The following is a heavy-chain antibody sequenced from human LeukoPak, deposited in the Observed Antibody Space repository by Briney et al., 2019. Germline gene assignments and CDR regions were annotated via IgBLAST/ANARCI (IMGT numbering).Heavy chain of an antibody. CDR3: ARARQRATGSYSALDS. V-gene: IGHV1-2*02. Sequence: VSVKVSCKASGYTFTAYYIHWVRQAPGQGLEWMGWINPNSGGTNYAQKFQGRVTLTRDTSISTAYMELNSLRSDDTAVYYSARARQRATGSYSALDSWGQGTLVTVSS. CDR1: GYTFTAYY. D-gene: IGHD1-26*01. CDR2: INPNSGGT. J-gene: IGHJ4*02.